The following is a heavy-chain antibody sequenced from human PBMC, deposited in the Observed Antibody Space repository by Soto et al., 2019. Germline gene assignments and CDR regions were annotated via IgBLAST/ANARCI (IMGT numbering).Heavy chain of an antibody. CDR1: GYTFTGHY. Sequence: QVQLVQSGAEVKKPGASVKVSCKASGYTFTGHYMHWVRQAPGQGLEWMGWINPNSGGTNYAQKFQGRVTMTRDTSISTAYMELSRLRSDDTAVYYCARAVLYSSSSGPVDYWGQGTLVTVSS. V-gene: IGHV1-2*02. CDR3: ARAVLYSSSSGPVDY. D-gene: IGHD6-6*01. CDR2: INPNSGGT. J-gene: IGHJ4*02.